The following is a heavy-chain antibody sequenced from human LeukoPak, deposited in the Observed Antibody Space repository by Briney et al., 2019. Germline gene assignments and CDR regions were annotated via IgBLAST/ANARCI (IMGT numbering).Heavy chain of an antibody. CDR3: ARGTMVATAPDC. D-gene: IGHD5-12*01. Sequence: GGSLRLSCAASGFSVSSKYMSWVRQAPGKGLEWVSVIYSGGTTYYADAVKGRFTISRDNSKNTLYLQMNSLRAEDTAVYYCARGTMVATAPDCWGQGTLVTVSS. CDR2: IYSGGTT. CDR1: GFSVSSKY. J-gene: IGHJ4*02. V-gene: IGHV3-53*01.